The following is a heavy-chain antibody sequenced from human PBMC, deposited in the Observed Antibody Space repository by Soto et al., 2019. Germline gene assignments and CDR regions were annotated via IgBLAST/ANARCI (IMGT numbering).Heavy chain of an antibody. D-gene: IGHD4-4*01. CDR3: ARGLNDYSTSSGRRSAQRGYYYGMDV. CDR1: GYTFSSFY. V-gene: IGHV1-46*01. CDR2: INPSGGDT. Sequence: QVQLVQSGAEVKKPGASVKVSCKASGYTFSSFYMHWVRQAPGRGLEWMGIINPSGGDTGYGKKFQDRVTMTRDTSTSTVYIEVSSLRPDDTAVYYCARGLNDYSTSSGRRSAQRGYYYGMDVWGQGTTVTVS. J-gene: IGHJ6*02.